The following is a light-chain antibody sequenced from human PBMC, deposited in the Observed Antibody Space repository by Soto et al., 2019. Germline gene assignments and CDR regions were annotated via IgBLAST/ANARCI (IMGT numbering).Light chain of an antibody. CDR3: QQYLISVT. J-gene: IGKJ5*01. CDR1: QAISSSY. CDR2: GAS. Sequence: IVLTQSPGTLSLSPGERAALSCRASQAISSSYLAWYQQKPGQAPRLLIYGASSRAAGIPERFSGSGSGTDFTLTISRLEPQDSAMYYCQQYLISVTFGQGTRLEIK. V-gene: IGKV3-20*01.